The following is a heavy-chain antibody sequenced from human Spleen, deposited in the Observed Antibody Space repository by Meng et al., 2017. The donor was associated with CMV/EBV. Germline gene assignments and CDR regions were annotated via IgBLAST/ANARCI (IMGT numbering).Heavy chain of an antibody. Sequence: GESLKISCAASGFTFSSYWMSWVRQAPGRGREWLANIKSDGSERYSVASVRGRFTISRDNAKNSLSLQMNSLRAEDTAVYYCAKDIGPSANYWGQGTLVTVSS. CDR1: GFTFSSYW. CDR2: IKSDGSER. CDR3: AKDIGPSANY. J-gene: IGHJ4*02. V-gene: IGHV3-7*01. D-gene: IGHD2-15*01.